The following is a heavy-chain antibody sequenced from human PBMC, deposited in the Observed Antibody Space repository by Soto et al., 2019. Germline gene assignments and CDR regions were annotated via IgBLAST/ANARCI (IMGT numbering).Heavy chain of an antibody. V-gene: IGHV3-43*01. CDR1: GFRFDDYN. D-gene: IGHD3-3*01. CDR3: ARETLSFGSALDV. CDR2: ITWNGGNT. J-gene: IGHJ6*02. Sequence: VGSLRLSCAASGFRFDDYNMHWVRQAPGKGLEWVSLITWNGGNTYYADSVKGRFTISRDGTTQSVSLQMAGLKREDTGLYYCARETLSFGSALDVWGQGTMVTVSS.